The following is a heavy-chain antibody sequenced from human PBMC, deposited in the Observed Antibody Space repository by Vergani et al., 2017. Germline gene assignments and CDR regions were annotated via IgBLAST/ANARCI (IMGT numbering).Heavy chain of an antibody. V-gene: IGHV3-23*01. Sequence: EVQLLESGGGLVQPGGSLRLSCAASGFTFSSCAMSWVRQAPGKGLEWVSAISGSGGSTYYADSVKGRFTISRDNSKNTLYLQMNSLRAEDTAVYYCAKHQQQLPIYWYFDLWGRGTLVTVSS. J-gene: IGHJ2*01. CDR1: GFTFSSCA. CDR3: AKHQQQLPIYWYFDL. CDR2: ISGSGGST. D-gene: IGHD6-13*01.